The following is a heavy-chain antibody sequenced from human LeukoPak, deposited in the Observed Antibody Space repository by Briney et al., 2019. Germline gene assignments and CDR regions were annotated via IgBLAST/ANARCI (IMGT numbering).Heavy chain of an antibody. CDR2: VSHSGST. D-gene: IGHD5-18*01. CDR3: ARVGSGRYNYGYSLVY. Sequence: SGTLSLTCAVSNASISGRNWWNWVRPPPGKGLEWIGEVSHSGSTNYNPSLKSRVTISVDKSKNQFPLTLSSVTAADTAVYYCARVGSGRYNYGYSLVYWGQGTLVTVSS. V-gene: IGHV4-4*02. CDR1: NASISGRNW. J-gene: IGHJ4*02.